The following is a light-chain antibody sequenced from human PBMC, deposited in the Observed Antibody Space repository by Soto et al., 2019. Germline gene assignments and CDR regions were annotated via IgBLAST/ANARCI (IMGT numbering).Light chain of an antibody. Sequence: DIQMTQSPSTLSASVGDRVTLTCRASQTISYWLAWYQQKPGKGPNLLIYDASSLESGVPSRFSGSGSGTEFTLTISSLQSEDFAVYYCQQYNNWATVGEGAKVDIK. CDR3: QQYNNWAT. CDR2: DAS. J-gene: IGKJ1*01. V-gene: IGKV1-5*01. CDR1: QTISYW.